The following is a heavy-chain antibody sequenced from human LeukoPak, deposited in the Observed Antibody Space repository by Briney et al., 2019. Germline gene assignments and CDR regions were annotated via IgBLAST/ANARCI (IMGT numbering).Heavy chain of an antibody. CDR1: GYTFTSYD. CDR3: ARGTRLGVLRFLEWSHWFDP. D-gene: IGHD3-3*01. CDR2: MNPNSGNT. Sequence: AASVKVSCKASGYTFTSYDINWVRQATGQGLEWMGWMNPNSGNTGYAQKFQGRVTITRNTSISTAYMELSSLRPEDTAVYYCARGTRLGVLRFLEWSHWFDPWGQGTLVTVSS. V-gene: IGHV1-8*03. J-gene: IGHJ5*02.